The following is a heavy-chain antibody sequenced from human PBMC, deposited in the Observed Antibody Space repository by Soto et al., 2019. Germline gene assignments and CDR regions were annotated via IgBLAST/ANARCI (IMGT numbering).Heavy chain of an antibody. CDR3: CRQYSCDF. Sequence: GGSLRLSCAASGFIFDNYGMTWVRQAPGRGLEWVSSISARGDTTVYADSVKGRFTISRVNSKTTLFLQMEALRVEDTALYYCCRQYSCDFWGQGTLVTVSS. CDR1: GFIFDNYG. J-gene: IGHJ4*02. V-gene: IGHV3-23*01. D-gene: IGHD2-15*01. CDR2: ISARGDTT.